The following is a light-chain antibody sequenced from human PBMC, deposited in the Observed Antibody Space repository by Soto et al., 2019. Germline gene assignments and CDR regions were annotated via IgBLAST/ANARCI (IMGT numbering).Light chain of an antibody. Sequence: TQSPGTLSSSPGERATLSCRASQAVSSNYLAWYQQKPGQAPRLLIYGASTRATSIPARFSGSGSGTDFTLTISSLQPEDFAVYYCQQDYNLPLTFGGGTKVDI. V-gene: IGKV3D-7*01. CDR1: QAVSSNY. J-gene: IGKJ4*01. CDR2: GAS. CDR3: QQDYNLPLT.